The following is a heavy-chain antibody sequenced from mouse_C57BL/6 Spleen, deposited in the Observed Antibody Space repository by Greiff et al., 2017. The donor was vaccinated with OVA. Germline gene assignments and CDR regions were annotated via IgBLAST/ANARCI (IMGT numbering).Heavy chain of an antibody. J-gene: IGHJ4*01. CDR1: GFTFSSYA. Sequence: DVKLVESGGGLVKPGGSLKLSCAASGFTFSSYAMSWVRQTPEKRLEWVATISDGGSYTYYPDNVKGRFTISRDNAKNNLYLQMSHLKSEDTAMYYCARDGGYSNYVDYWGQGTSVTVSS. CDR2: ISDGGSYT. CDR3: ARDGGYSNYVDY. V-gene: IGHV5-4*01. D-gene: IGHD2-5*01.